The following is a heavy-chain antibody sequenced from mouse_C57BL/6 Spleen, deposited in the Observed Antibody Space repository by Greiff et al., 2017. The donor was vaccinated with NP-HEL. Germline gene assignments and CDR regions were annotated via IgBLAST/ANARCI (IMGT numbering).Heavy chain of an antibody. J-gene: IGHJ1*03. CDR2: ISNGGGST. D-gene: IGHD1-1*01. V-gene: IGHV5-12*01. CDR3: ARNYYGSSYRYFDV. Sequence: DVQLVESGGGLVQPGGSLKLSCAASGFTFSDYYMYWVRQTPEKRLEWVAYISNGGGSTYYPDTVKGRFPISRDNAKNPLYLQMSRLKSEDTAMYYCARNYYGSSYRYFDVWGTGTTVTVSS. CDR1: GFTFSDYY.